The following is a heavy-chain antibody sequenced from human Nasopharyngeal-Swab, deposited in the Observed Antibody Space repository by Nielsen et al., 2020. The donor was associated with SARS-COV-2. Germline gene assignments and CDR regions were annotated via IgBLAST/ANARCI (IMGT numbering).Heavy chain of an antibody. D-gene: IGHD2-2*01. CDR3: AKSREGRGYCSSTSCYDNWFDP. J-gene: IGHJ5*02. CDR2: INTNTGNP. Sequence: ASVKVSCKASGYTFTSYAMNWVRQAPGQGLEWMGWINTNTGNPTYAQGFTGRFVFSLDTSVSTAYLQISSLKAEDTAVYYCAKSREGRGYCSSTSCYDNWFDPWGQGTLVTVSS. CDR1: GYTFTSYA. V-gene: IGHV7-4-1*02.